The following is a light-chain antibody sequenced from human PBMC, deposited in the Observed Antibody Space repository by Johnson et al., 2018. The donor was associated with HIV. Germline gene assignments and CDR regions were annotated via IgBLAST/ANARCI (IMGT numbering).Light chain of an antibody. CDR1: SSNIGNNY. Sequence: QSVLTQPPSVSAAPGQKVTISCSGSSSNIGNNYVSWYQQLPGTAPKLLIYENNKRPSGIPDRFSGSKSGTSATLGITGLQTGDEADYYCGTWDSSLSAVFGTGTKFTDL. J-gene: IGLJ1*01. CDR2: ENN. V-gene: IGLV1-51*02. CDR3: GTWDSSLSAV.